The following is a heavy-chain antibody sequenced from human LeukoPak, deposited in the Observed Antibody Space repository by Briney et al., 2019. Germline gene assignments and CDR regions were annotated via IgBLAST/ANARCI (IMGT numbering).Heavy chain of an antibody. Sequence: SETLSLTCAVYGGSLSNYYWSWLRQSPGKGLEWIGEINHSGSTNYNPSLKSRVTISTDTSKKQFSLKLSSVTAADTAVYYCTRVVTAIGYFDLWGRGTLVTVSS. CDR3: TRVVTAIGYFDL. D-gene: IGHD2-21*02. CDR1: GGSLSNYY. CDR2: INHSGST. V-gene: IGHV4-34*01. J-gene: IGHJ2*01.